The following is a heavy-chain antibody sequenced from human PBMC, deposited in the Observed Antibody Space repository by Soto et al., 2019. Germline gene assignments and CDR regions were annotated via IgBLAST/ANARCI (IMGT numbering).Heavy chain of an antibody. Sequence: ASVKVSCKASGYTFTSYAMNWVRQAPGQRLEWMGWINAGNGNTKYSQKFQGRVTITRDTSASTAYMELSSLRSEDTAVYYCARASSSIAAAGNFDYWGQGTLVTVSS. J-gene: IGHJ4*02. V-gene: IGHV1-3*01. CDR1: GYTFTSYA. CDR3: ARASSSIAAAGNFDY. D-gene: IGHD6-13*01. CDR2: INAGNGNT.